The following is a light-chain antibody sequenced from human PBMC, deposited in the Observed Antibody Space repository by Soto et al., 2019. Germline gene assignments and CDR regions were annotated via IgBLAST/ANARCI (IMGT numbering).Light chain of an antibody. CDR1: SGHSSYA. Sequence: QLVLTQSPSASASLGASVKLTCTLSSGHSSYAIAWHQQQPEKGPRYLMKLNSDGSHSKGDGIPDRFSGSSSGAERYLTISSLQSEDEADYYCQTWGTGILGLFGGGTKVTVL. V-gene: IGLV4-69*01. CDR2: LNSDGSH. J-gene: IGLJ2*01. CDR3: QTWGTGILGL.